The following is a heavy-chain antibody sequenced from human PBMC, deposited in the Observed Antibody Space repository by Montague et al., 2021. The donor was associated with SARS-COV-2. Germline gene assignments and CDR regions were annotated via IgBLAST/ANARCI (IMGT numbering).Heavy chain of an antibody. CDR2: VNQSGTT. D-gene: IGHD2-2*01. J-gene: IGHJ3*02. V-gene: IGHV4-34*01. CDR3: ARGRRPVVVPVAGPAGRAFDI. CDR1: GGSFSNYY. Sequence: SETLSLTCAISGGSFSNYYWSWIRQPPGKGLEWIGEVNQSGTTIYNPSVKSGVTISEDTSKNQFYLRLNSVTAADTAVYYCARGRRPVVVPVAGPAGRAFDIWGQETMVTVSS.